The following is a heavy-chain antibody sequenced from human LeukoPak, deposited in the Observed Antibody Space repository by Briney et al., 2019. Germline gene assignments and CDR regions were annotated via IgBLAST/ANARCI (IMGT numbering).Heavy chain of an antibody. J-gene: IGHJ6*04. V-gene: IGHV3-48*03. D-gene: IGHD3-10*02. CDR3: AELGITMIGGV. CDR2: ISSSGSTI. CDR1: GFTFSSYE. Sequence: PGGSLRLSCAASGFTFSSYEMNWVRQAPGKGLEWIACISSSGSTIYYADSVTRPFTISRENATNSLHLTLTSLRDEDTDVYYCAELGITMIGGVWGKGNTVTIFS.